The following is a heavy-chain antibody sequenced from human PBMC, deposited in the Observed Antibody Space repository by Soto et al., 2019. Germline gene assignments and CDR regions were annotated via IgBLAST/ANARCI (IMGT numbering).Heavy chain of an antibody. CDR1: GGSISSDNW. V-gene: IGHV4-4*02. Sequence: QVHLQESGPDLVRPSETLSLTCSFFGGSISSDNWWSWVRQTPGKGLEWIGEIYHSGNTNYNPSLKSRVTISVDKSKNHLSLKVTSVTAADTALYYCKRLSASSKLRGVVINWGQGTLVTVSS. J-gene: IGHJ4*02. CDR2: IYHSGNT. D-gene: IGHD3-10*01. CDR3: KRLSASSKLRGVVIN.